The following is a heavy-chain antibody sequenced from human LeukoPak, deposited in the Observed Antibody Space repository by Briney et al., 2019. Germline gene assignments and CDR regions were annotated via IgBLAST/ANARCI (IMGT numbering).Heavy chain of an antibody. Sequence: APVKVSCKASGYTFTSYDINWVRQAPGQGLEWMGWMNPNSGSTGYAQKFQGRVTITRNTSISTAYMELSGLRSEDTAVYYCARGRSTGYPYYFEYWGQGTLVTVSS. V-gene: IGHV1-8*03. CDR2: MNPNSGST. CDR3: ARGRSTGYPYYFEY. D-gene: IGHD5-12*01. J-gene: IGHJ4*02. CDR1: GYTFTSYD.